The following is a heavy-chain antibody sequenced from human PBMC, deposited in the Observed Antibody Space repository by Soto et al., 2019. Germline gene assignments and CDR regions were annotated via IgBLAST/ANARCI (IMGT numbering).Heavy chain of an antibody. D-gene: IGHD3-3*01. Sequence: VQLLESGGALVQPGGSLRLSCAASGFTFSSYDMSWVRQAPGKGLEWVSSISGRGDNTYYADSVKGRFTISRDNSKNTLYLQMNSLRAEDTAVYYCAKDDFWSGKFDYWGQGTLVTVSS. CDR2: ISGRGDNT. V-gene: IGHV3-23*01. CDR1: GFTFSSYD. CDR3: AKDDFWSGKFDY. J-gene: IGHJ4*02.